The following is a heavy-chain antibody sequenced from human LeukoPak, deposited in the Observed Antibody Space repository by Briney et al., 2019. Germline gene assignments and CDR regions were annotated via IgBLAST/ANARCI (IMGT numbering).Heavy chain of an antibody. J-gene: IGHJ6*02. V-gene: IGHV4-59*01. D-gene: IGHD2-15*01. Sequence: PSETLSLTCTVSGGSISSYYWSWIRQPPGKGLEWIGYIYYSGSTNYNPSLKSRVTISVDTSKNQFSLKLSSVTAADTVVYYCARRVQLGYCSGGSCYGMDVWGQGTTVTVSS. CDR2: IYYSGST. CDR1: GGSISSYY. CDR3: ARRVQLGYCSGGSCYGMDV.